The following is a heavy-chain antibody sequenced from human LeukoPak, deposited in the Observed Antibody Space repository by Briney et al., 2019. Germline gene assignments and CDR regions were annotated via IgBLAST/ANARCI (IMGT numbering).Heavy chain of an antibody. D-gene: IGHD4-17*01. CDR2: VYYTGST. V-gene: IGHV4-59*01. CDR1: GGSINNYY. CDR3: ARDSSTVTTRHFDY. Sequence: SSETLSLTCTVSGGSINNYYWTWIRQPPGKGLECIGYVYYTGSTYYNPSLKSRVTISVDSSKNQFSLKLNSVTAADTAVYYCARDSSTVTTRHFDYWGRGTLVTVSS. J-gene: IGHJ4*02.